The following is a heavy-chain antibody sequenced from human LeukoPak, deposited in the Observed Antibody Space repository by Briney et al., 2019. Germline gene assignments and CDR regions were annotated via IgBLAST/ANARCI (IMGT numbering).Heavy chain of an antibody. D-gene: IGHD6-6*01. V-gene: IGHV1-69*06. CDR3: ARESIAARHGNDAFDI. CDR2: IIPIFGTA. J-gene: IGHJ3*02. CDR1: GGTFSSYA. Sequence: SVKVSCKASGGTFSSYAISWVRQAPGQGLEWMGGIIPIFGTANYAQKFQGRVTITADKSTSTAYMELSSLRSEDTAVYYCARESIAARHGNDAFDIWGQGTMVTVSS.